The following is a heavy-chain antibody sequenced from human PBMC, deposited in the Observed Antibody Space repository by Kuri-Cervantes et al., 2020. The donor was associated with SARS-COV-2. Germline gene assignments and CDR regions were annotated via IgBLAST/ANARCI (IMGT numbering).Heavy chain of an antibody. V-gene: IGHV4-61*02. CDR2: IYTSGST. D-gene: IGHD3-10*01. CDR1: GGSISSGSYY. CDR3: ARGGRTRNSYYFDY. J-gene: IGHJ4*02. Sequence: SETLSLTCTVSGGSISSGSYYWSWIRQPAGKGLEWIGRIYTSGSTNYNPSLKSRVTISVDTSKNQFSLKLSSVTAADTAVYYCARGGRTRNSYYFDYWGQETLVTVSS.